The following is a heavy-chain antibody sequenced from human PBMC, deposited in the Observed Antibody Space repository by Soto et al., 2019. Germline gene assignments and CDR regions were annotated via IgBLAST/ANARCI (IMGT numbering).Heavy chain of an antibody. V-gene: IGHV3-30*18. J-gene: IGHJ3*01. Sequence: PVGSLRPSCGASKFTFSYYGIHWVRQAPGKGREWVRVISYEGSNKYDADLVKARLTISRDNSKNTLYLEMNSLRTEDTAVYYCAKTISISGVLTDAFDAWGQGTMVTVTS. D-gene: IGHD3-3*01. CDR1: KFTFSYYG. CDR2: ISYEGSNK. CDR3: AKTISISGVLTDAFDA.